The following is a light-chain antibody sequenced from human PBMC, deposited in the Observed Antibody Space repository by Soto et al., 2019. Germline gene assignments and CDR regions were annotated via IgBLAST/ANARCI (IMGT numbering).Light chain of an antibody. CDR3: HQYASSPWT. Sequence: EIVLTQSPGTLSLSPGERATLSCRASQSVSSTYLAWYQQKPGQARRLLIYDASTRAAGIPDRFSGSVSETDFTLTISRLEAEDSADYYCHQYASSPWTFGQGAKVEIK. J-gene: IGKJ1*01. V-gene: IGKV3-20*01. CDR1: QSVSSTY. CDR2: DAS.